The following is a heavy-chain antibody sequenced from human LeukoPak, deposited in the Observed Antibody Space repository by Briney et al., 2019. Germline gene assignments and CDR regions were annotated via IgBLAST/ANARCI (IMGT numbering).Heavy chain of an antibody. Sequence: GGSLRLSCAASGSTFTNYAMTWVRQAPGKGLEWVSSISASGVMTYYADSVKGRFTVSRDNSKNSLYLQMSSLTAADTAVYYCAKDRSIGTYYTFDHWGQGTLVTVSS. D-gene: IGHD1-26*01. V-gene: IGHV3-23*01. CDR2: ISASGVMT. J-gene: IGHJ4*02. CDR3: AKDRSIGTYYTFDH. CDR1: GSTFTNYA.